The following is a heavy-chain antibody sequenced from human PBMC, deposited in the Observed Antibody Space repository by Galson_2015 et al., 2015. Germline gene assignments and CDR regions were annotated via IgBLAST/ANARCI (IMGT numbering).Heavy chain of an antibody. V-gene: IGHV4-59*01. CDR3: AGNHYYDSSGYYSGYFQH. D-gene: IGHD3-22*01. CDR2: IYYSGST. J-gene: IGHJ1*01. CDR1: GGSISSYY. Sequence: SETLSLTCTVSGGSISSYYWSWIRQPPGKGLEWIGYIYYSGSTNYNPSLKSRVTISIDTSKNQFSLKLSSVTAADTAVYYCAGNHYYDSSGYYSGYFQHWGQGTLVTVSS.